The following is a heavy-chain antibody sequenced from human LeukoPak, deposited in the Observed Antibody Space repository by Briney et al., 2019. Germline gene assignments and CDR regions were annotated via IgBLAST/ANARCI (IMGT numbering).Heavy chain of an antibody. Sequence: PSETLSLTCAVYGGSFSGYYWSWIRQLPGKGLEWIGEINHSGSTNYNPSLKSRVTISEDTSKNQFSLKLSSVTAADTAVYYCASRGSSWYGHIDYWGQGTLVTVSS. CDR3: ASRGSSWYGHIDY. D-gene: IGHD6-13*01. CDR2: INHSGST. J-gene: IGHJ4*02. CDR1: GGSFSGYY. V-gene: IGHV4-34*01.